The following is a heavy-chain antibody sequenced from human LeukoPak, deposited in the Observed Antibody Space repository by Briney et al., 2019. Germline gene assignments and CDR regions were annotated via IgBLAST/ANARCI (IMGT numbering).Heavy chain of an antibody. J-gene: IGHJ3*02. CDR3: ARGFRFPYAFDI. Sequence: PSETLSLTCTVSGGSISSGSYYWSWIRQPAGKGLEWIGRINTSGSTNYNPSLKSRVTISVDTSKNQFSLKLSSVTAADTAVYYCARGFRFPYAFDIWGQGTRVTVSS. CDR1: GGSISSGSYY. CDR2: INTSGST. V-gene: IGHV4-61*02. D-gene: IGHD3-16*02.